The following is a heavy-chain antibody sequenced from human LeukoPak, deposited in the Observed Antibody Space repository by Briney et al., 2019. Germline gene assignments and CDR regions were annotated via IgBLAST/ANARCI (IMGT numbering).Heavy chain of an antibody. CDR1: GGTFSSYA. CDR2: IIPIFGTT. Sequence: SVKVSCKASGGTFSSYAINWVRQAPGQGLDWMGGIIPIFGTTNYAQKFQGRVTITADESTNIAYMELSSLRFEDTAVYYCARDRDSISDALEIWGLGTMVTVSS. V-gene: IGHV1-69*13. J-gene: IGHJ3*02. D-gene: IGHD4-11*01. CDR3: ARDRDSISDALEI.